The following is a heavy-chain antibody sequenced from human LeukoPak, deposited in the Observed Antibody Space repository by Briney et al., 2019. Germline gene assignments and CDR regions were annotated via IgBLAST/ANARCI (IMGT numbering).Heavy chain of an antibody. J-gene: IGHJ6*02. CDR1: GFTVSSNY. CDR3: ARDRSVYIERYYGMDV. CDR2: IYSGGST. V-gene: IGHV3-53*01. D-gene: IGHD5-12*01. Sequence: GGSLRLSCAASGFTVSSNYKSWVRQAPGKGLEWVSVIYSGGSTYYADSVKGRFTISRDNSKNTLYLQMNSLRAEDTAVYYCARDRSVYIERYYGMDVWGQGTTVTVSS.